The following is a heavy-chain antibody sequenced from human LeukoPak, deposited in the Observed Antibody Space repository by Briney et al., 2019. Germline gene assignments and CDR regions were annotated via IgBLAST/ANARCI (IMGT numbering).Heavy chain of an antibody. CDR2: IYHSGTT. CDR3: ARGSRRYSYGLEC. D-gene: IGHD5-18*01. CDR1: GYSITSSSW. J-gene: IGHJ4*02. Sequence: PSETLSLTCAVSGYSITSSSWWGWIRQPPGKGLEWIGYIYHSGTTYYNPSLKSRVTISVDTSKNQFSLKLSSVTAADTAVYYCARGSRRYSYGLECWGQGTLVTVSS. V-gene: IGHV4-28*03.